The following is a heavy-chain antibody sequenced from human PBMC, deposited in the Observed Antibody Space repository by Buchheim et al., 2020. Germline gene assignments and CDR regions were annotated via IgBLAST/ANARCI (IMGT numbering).Heavy chain of an antibody. CDR1: GFTFSSYA. V-gene: IGHV3-23*01. CDR2: ISGSGGST. D-gene: IGHD3-3*01. Sequence: EVQLLESGGGLVQPGGSLRLSCAASGFTFSSYAMSWVRQAPGKGLEWVSAISGSGGSTYCADSVKGRFTISRDNSKNTLYLQMNSLRAEDTAVYYCAKDQWITIFGVPYYGMDVWGQGTT. J-gene: IGHJ6*02. CDR3: AKDQWITIFGVPYYGMDV.